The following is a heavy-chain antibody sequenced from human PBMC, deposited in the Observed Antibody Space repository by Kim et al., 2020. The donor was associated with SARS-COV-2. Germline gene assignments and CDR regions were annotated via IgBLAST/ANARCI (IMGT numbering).Heavy chain of an antibody. Sequence: YNNYAVSVKSRITINPDTSRNPFSLQLNSVTPEDTAVYYCARDSVRHFDYWGQGTLVTVSS. CDR3: ARDSVRHFDY. CDR2: YN. V-gene: IGHV6-1*01. J-gene: IGHJ4*02. D-gene: IGHD6-6*01.